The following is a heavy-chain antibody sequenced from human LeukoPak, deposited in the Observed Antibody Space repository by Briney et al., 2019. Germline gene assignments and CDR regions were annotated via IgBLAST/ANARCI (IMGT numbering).Heavy chain of an antibody. D-gene: IGHD5-18*01. CDR1: GFSLRSSGMC. V-gene: IGHV2-70*11. CDR3: ARILVDTTMTYFYSYMDV. J-gene: IGHJ6*03. CDR2: IDWDDDK. Sequence: SGPTLVNPTQTFTLTCTFSGFSLRSSGMCVSWVRQPPGKALEWLARIDWDDDKYYSTSLKTRLTISKDTSKNQVVLTMTNMDPVDTATYYCARILVDTTMTYFYSYMDVWGKGTTVTVSS.